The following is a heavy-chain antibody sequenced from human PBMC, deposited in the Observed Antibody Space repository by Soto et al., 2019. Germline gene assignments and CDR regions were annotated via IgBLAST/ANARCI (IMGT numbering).Heavy chain of an antibody. CDR2: INTDGSSV. J-gene: IGHJ4*02. V-gene: IGHV3-74*01. D-gene: IGHD6-6*01. CDR1: DFALSMYW. CDR3: VASIDY. Sequence: GGSLRLSCAASDFALSMYWKQWVRQAPGKGLVWVARINTDGSSVSYADSVKGRFTISRDNAKNTLYLQMNSLRAEDTAVYYCVASIDYWGQGTLVTVSS.